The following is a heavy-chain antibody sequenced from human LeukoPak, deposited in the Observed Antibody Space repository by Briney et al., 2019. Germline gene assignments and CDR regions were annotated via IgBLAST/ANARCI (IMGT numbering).Heavy chain of an antibody. Sequence: GGSLRLSCAASGFTFSTYAMHWVRQAPGTGLEYVSAITTNGGSTYYANSVKGRFTISRDNSKDTLYLQMGSLRAEDMAVYYCARGYVLLDYWGQGTLVTVSS. D-gene: IGHD2/OR15-2a*01. CDR3: ARGYVLLDY. CDR1: GFTFSTYA. V-gene: IGHV3-64*01. CDR2: ITTNGGST. J-gene: IGHJ4*02.